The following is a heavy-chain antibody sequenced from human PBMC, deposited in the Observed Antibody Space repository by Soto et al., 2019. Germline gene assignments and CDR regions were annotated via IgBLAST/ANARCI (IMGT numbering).Heavy chain of an antibody. D-gene: IGHD1-26*01. V-gene: IGHV1-69*13. Sequence: GASVKVSCKASGGTFSSYAISWVRQAPGQGLEWMGGIIPIFGTANYAQKFQGRVTITADESTSTAYMELSSLRSEDTAVYYCAREVGATLNWFDPRGQGTLVTVSS. CDR3: AREVGATLNWFDP. CDR2: IIPIFGTA. CDR1: GGTFSSYA. J-gene: IGHJ5*02.